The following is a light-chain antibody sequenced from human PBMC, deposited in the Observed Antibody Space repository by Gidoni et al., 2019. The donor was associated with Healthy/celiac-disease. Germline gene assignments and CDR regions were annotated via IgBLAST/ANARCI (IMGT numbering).Light chain of an antibody. CDR1: QSISSY. CDR3: QQSYSPWT. CDR2: AAS. Sequence: DIPMTQSPSPLSASVGDRVTITCRASQSISSYLNWEQQRTGKAPKLLVYAASSLQSGVPSRFSGSGSGTDFTLTISSLQPEEFATYYCQQSYSPWTFGQGTKVEIK. J-gene: IGKJ1*01. V-gene: IGKV1-39*01.